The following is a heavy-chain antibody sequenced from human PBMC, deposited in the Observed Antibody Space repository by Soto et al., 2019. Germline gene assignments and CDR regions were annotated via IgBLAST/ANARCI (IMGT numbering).Heavy chain of an antibody. CDR1: GFTFSSYA. J-gene: IGHJ4*02. CDR2: ISYDGSNK. CDR3: ARAFGLGGSSGFDY. Sequence: QVPLVESGGGVVQPGRSLRRSCAASGFTFSSYAMHWVRQAPGKGLEWVAVISYDGSNKYYADSVKGRFTISRANSKNTLYLQMNSLRAEDTAVYYCARAFGLGGSSGFDYWGQGTLVTVSS. V-gene: IGHV3-30-3*01. D-gene: IGHD2-15*01.